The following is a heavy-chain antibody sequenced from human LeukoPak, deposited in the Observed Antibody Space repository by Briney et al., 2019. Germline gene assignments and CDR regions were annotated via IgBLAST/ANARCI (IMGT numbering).Heavy chain of an antibody. CDR3: AKDGDYIDY. D-gene: IGHD4-17*01. CDR1: GFTFSDYY. Sequence: GGSLRLSCVASGFTFSDYYMSWLPQAPGKGVEWVSYISSSSSYTNYADSVKGRFTISRDNAKNSLYLQMNSLRAEDTAVYYCAKDGDYIDYWGQGTLVTVSS. CDR2: ISSSSSYT. J-gene: IGHJ4*02. V-gene: IGHV3-11*05.